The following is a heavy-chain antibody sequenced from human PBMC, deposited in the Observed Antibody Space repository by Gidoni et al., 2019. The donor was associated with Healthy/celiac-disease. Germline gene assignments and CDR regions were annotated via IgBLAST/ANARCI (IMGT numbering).Heavy chain of an antibody. CDR2: SYPGNSET. D-gene: IGHD1-26*01. J-gene: IGHJ4*02. CDR1: GYSFTSYW. Sequence: EVQLVQSGAEVKKPGESLKISCQGSGYSFTSYWIGWVPQMPGNGLEVMGISYPGNSETRDSPSFHGQITISADKSISTAYLQWSSLKASDTAMYDCASRRELGYFDYCGQGTLVTVSS. V-gene: IGHV5-51*03. CDR3: ASRRELGYFDY.